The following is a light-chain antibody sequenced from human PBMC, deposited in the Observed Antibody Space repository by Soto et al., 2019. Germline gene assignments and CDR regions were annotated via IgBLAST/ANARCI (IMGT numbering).Light chain of an antibody. Sequence: EILLTQSPATLSVSPGERATLSCRASQSVGKNFAWYQQNPGQAPRLLIFATSTRATGVPARFSGSGSGTELTLTISSLQSEDFAVYYCQQYGDWPLTFGGGAKVEI. CDR3: QQYGDWPLT. CDR2: ATS. J-gene: IGKJ4*01. CDR1: QSVGKN. V-gene: IGKV3-15*01.